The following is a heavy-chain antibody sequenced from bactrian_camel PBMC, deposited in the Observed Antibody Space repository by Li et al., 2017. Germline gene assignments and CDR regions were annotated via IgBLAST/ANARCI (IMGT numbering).Heavy chain of an antibody. J-gene: IGHJ6*01. CDR2: IDTGDGST. V-gene: IGHV3S28*01. Sequence: QLVESGGGSVQAGGSLRISCTASGVTDRRHCMGWFRQAPGQEREGVAAIDTGDGSTYYLNSVEGRFTISHDNAKNTLYLQMNSLKPEDTAVYYCVRPEDLSVGGNRAFGYWGQGTQVTVS. CDR1: GVTDRRHC. D-gene: IGHD2*01. CDR3: VRPEDLSVGGNRAFGY.